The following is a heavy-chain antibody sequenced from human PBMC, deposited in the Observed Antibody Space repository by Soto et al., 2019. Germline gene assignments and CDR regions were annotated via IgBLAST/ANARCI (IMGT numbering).Heavy chain of an antibody. D-gene: IGHD2-15*01. J-gene: IGHJ6*02. CDR1: GFTFSSYG. CDR2: IWYDGSNK. Sequence: QVHLVDSGGGVVQPGRSLTLSCAASGFTFSSYGMHWVRQAPDKGLEWVAVIWYDGSNKYYADSVKGRFTISRDNSKNTLYLQTNSLGSEDPGGSYCASEYCSGGRCYYYGMAVWGQGTTVTVSS. CDR3: ASEYCSGGRCYYYGMAV. V-gene: IGHV3-33*01.